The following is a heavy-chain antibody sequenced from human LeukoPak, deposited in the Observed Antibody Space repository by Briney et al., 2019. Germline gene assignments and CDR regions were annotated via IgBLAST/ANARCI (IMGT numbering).Heavy chain of an antibody. CDR3: VRSLFSAADF. D-gene: IGHD2-15*01. Sequence: GCSLSLSCAAPGYTFSNSWMQSIRQAPGNGLVGVSRIKTDGTSTTYADSVKGRFTISRDNAKNTAYLQMNSLRAEDTAVYYCVRSLFSAADFWGQGTLVTVSS. CDR1: GYTFSNSW. J-gene: IGHJ4*02. V-gene: IGHV3-74*01. CDR2: IKTDGTST.